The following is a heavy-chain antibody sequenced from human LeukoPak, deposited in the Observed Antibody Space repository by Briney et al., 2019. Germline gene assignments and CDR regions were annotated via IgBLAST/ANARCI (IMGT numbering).Heavy chain of an antibody. CDR3: AKDLPFGGSGSPDY. J-gene: IGHJ4*02. Sequence: QPGGSLRLSCEASGFSFSSYVMNWVRQAPGKGLEWVSVISEDGRTYYADSVKGRFTISRDNSKNTLYLQMNSLKAEDTAVYYCAKDLPFGGSGSPDYWGQGTLVTVSS. CDR2: ISEDGRT. CDR1: GFSFSSYV. D-gene: IGHD3-10*01. V-gene: IGHV3-23*01.